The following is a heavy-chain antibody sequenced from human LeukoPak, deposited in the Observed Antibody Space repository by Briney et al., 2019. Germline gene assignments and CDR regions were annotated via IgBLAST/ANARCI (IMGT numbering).Heavy chain of an antibody. J-gene: IGHJ6*03. CDR2: IGRSSQYI. D-gene: IGHD3-3*01. V-gene: IGHV3-21*01. CDR3: ARDASNIDFAPYFYYMDV. CDR1: GFTLSLYS. Sequence: GGSLRLSRTASGFTLSLYSMHWVRQAPGKGLEWVSSIGRSSQYIYYGDSVRGRFTISRDNAKNSLYLDMNSPRAEDTAVYYCARDASNIDFAPYFYYMDVWGKGTTVTVSS.